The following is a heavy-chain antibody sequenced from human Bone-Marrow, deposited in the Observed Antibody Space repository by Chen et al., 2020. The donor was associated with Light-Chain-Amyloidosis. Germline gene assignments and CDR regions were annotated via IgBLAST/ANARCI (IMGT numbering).Heavy chain of an antibody. Sequence: EVQLVESGGGLVRPGGSLRLSGAASGFTSSSYSMNWVRQAPGKGLEWVSYISSSSSTIYYADSVKGRFTISRDNAKNSLYLQMNSLRDEDTAVYYCARGGGNYDFWSGYSPPFDYWGQGTLVTVSS. CDR2: ISSSSSTI. CDR3: ARGGGNYDFWSGYSPPFDY. D-gene: IGHD3-3*01. J-gene: IGHJ4*02. V-gene: IGHV3-48*02. CDR1: GFTSSSYS.